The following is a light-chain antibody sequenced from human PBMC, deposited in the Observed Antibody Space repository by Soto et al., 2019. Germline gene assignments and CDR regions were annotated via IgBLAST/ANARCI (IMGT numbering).Light chain of an antibody. CDR1: SSDVGGYKY. J-gene: IGLJ1*01. V-gene: IGLV2-14*01. Sequence: QSVLTQPASVSGSPGQSITISCTGTSSDVGGYKYVSWYQQHPNKAPKIIIYDVTNRPSGISNRFSGSKSCNTSSLTISWLQAEDEADYYCSSYTSSSSYVFGTGTKVTVL. CDR3: SSYTSSSSYV. CDR2: DVT.